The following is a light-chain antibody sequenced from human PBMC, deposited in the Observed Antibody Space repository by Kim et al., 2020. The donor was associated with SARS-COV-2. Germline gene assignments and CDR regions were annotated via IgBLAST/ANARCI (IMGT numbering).Light chain of an antibody. CDR1: SSNIGAGYD. Sequence: QRVTISCTGSSSNIGAGYDVHWYQQLPGTAPKLLIYGNSNRPSGVPDRFSGSKSGASASLAITGLQAEDEADYHCQSYDSSLSALVFGGGTKLTVL. CDR2: GNS. J-gene: IGLJ2*01. V-gene: IGLV1-40*03. CDR3: QSYDSSLSALV.